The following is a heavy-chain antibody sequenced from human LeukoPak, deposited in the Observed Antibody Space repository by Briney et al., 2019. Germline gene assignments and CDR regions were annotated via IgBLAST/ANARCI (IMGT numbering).Heavy chain of an antibody. CDR3: ARADDVLLWFGELPSRAFDY. D-gene: IGHD3-10*01. CDR1: GGSFSGYY. V-gene: IGHV4-34*01. J-gene: IGHJ4*02. Sequence: SETLSLTCAVYGGSFSGYYWSWIRQPPGKGLEWIGEINHSGSTNYNPSLKSRVTISVDTSKNQFSLKLSSVTAADTAVYYCARADDVLLWFGELPSRAFDYWGQGTLVAVSS. CDR2: INHSGST.